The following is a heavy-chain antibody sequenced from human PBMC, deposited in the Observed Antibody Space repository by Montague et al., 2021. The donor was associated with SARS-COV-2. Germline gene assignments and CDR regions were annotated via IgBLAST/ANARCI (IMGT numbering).Heavy chain of an antibody. D-gene: IGHD4-17*01. CDR3: VKSGRRAVRHRFDS. CDR1: GFSFSSCA. Sequence: SLRLSCAASGFSFSSCAMSWVRQAPGEGLEWVSSISGSGSTTDYADSVKGRFTISRDNPKNTLYLHLNRLRAEDTAVFYCVKSGRRAVRHRFDSWGQGTLVTVSS. V-gene: IGHV3-23*01. J-gene: IGHJ4*02. CDR2: ISGSGSTT.